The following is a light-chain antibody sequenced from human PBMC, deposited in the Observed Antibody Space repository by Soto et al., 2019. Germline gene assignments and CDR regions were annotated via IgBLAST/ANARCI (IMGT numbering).Light chain of an antibody. CDR1: SGHSSYA. CDR2: LSSDGSH. Sequence: QLVLTQSPSASASLGASVKLTCTLSSGHSSYAIAWHQQQPEKGPRYLMKLSSDGSHTKGDGIPDRFSGSSSGAERYLSISNLQSEDEADYYCQTWGTGIRVFGGGTKLTVL. V-gene: IGLV4-69*01. CDR3: QTWGTGIRV. J-gene: IGLJ2*01.